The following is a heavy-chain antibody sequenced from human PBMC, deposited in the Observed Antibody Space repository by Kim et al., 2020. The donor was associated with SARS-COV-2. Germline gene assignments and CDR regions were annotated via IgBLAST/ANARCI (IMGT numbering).Heavy chain of an antibody. J-gene: IGHJ6*02. Sequence: SETLSLTCTVSGGSISSGGYYWSWIRQHPGKGLEWIGYIYYSGSTYYNPSLKSRVTISVDTSKNQFSLKLSSVTAADTAVYYCARDQEITASYYYYVMDVWGQGTTVTVSS. CDR3: ARDQEITASYYYYVMDV. V-gene: IGHV4-31*03. D-gene: IGHD1-20*01. CDR2: IYYSGST. CDR1: GGSISSGGYY.